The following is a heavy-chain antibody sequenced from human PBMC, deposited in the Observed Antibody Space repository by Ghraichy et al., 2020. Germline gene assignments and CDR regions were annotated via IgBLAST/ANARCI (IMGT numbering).Heavy chain of an antibody. V-gene: IGHV4-30-4*01. CDR3: AREREHYYDNSGYSYYYYYMDV. CDR1: GGSISSGDSS. J-gene: IGHJ6*03. D-gene: IGHD3-22*01. Sequence: SETLSLTCTVSGGSISSGDSSWSWIHQPPGKGLEWIGFIEYSGSIHYTPSLKSRVTISVDKSKNQFSLELSSVTVADTAVYYCAREREHYYDNSGYSYYYYYMDVWGEGTTVTVSS. CDR2: IEYSGSI.